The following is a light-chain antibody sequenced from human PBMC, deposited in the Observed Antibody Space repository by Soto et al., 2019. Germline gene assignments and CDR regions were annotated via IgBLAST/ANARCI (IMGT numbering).Light chain of an antibody. CDR3: NSLSAAGSSYV. J-gene: IGLJ1*01. CDR2: EVT. Sequence: QSVLTQPASVSGSPGQSITISCTGTSGDIGSYNRVSWYQQHPGKAPKLIIYEVTDRPSGVSARFSGSKFGSTASLTISGLQAEDEAEYYCNSLSAAGSSYVFGPGTKLTVL. CDR1: SGDIGSYNR. V-gene: IGLV2-14*01.